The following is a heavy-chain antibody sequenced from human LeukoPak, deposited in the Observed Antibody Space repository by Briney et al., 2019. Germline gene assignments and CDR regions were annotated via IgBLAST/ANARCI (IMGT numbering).Heavy chain of an antibody. D-gene: IGHD3/OR15-3a*01. CDR3: ARGTRHYYYYMDV. J-gene: IGHJ6*03. CDR1: GGTFISYA. Sequence: ASVKVSCKASGGTFISYAISWVRQAPGQGLEWMGGIIPIFGTANYAQKFQGRVTITADESTSTAYMELSSLRSEDTAVYYCARGTRHYYYYMDVWGKGTTVTISS. CDR2: IIPIFGTA. V-gene: IGHV1-69*13.